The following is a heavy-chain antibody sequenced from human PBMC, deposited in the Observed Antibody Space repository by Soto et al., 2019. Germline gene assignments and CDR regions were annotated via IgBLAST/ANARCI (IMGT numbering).Heavy chain of an antibody. CDR1: GGSISSGGYY. J-gene: IGHJ5*02. CDR3: ARVQPPQPPNWFDP. CDR2: IYYSGST. D-gene: IGHD6-13*01. V-gene: IGHV4-31*03. Sequence: SETLSLTCTVSGGSISSGGYYWSWIRQHPGKGLEWIGYIYYSGSTYYNPSLKSRVTISVDTSKNQFSLKLSSVTAADTAVYYCARVQPPQPPNWFDPWGQGTLVTVSS.